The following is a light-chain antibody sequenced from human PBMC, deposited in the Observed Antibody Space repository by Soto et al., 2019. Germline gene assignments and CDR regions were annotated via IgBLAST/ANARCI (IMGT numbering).Light chain of an antibody. CDR3: CSYAGSRTYV. CDR2: EVT. Sequence: QSVLTQPASVSGSPGQSITISCTGTSSDIGYYNLVSWYQQLPGKAPKLIIYEVTKGPSGVSNRFSGSKSGNTASLTISGLQAEDEADYYCCSYAGSRTYVFGGGTKLTVL. CDR1: SSDIGYYNL. J-gene: IGLJ2*01. V-gene: IGLV2-23*02.